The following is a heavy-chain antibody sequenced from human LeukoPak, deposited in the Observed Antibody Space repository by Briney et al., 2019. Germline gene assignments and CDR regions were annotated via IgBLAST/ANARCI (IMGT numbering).Heavy chain of an antibody. J-gene: IGHJ4*02. CDR2: ISGSGGST. Sequence: GGSLRLSCAASGFTFSSYAMSWVRQAPGKGLEWVSAISGSGGSTYYADSVKGRFTISRDNAKNSLYLQMNSLRAEDTAVYYCARDLRNYYDSSGRSSDYWGQGTLVTVSS. V-gene: IGHV3-23*01. CDR3: ARDLRNYYDSSGRSSDY. D-gene: IGHD3-22*01. CDR1: GFTFSSYA.